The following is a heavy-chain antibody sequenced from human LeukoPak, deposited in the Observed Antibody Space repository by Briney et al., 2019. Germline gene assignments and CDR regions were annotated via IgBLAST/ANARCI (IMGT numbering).Heavy chain of an antibody. CDR2: ISSSSSTI. Sequence: GGSLRLSCAASGFTFSSYSMNWVRQAPGKGLEWVSYISSSSSTIYYTDSVKGRFTISRDNSKNTLYLQMNSLRAEDTAVYYCAKQTRPQLERRLGFDYWGQGTLVTVSS. D-gene: IGHD1-1*01. V-gene: IGHV3-48*01. J-gene: IGHJ4*02. CDR1: GFTFSSYS. CDR3: AKQTRPQLERRLGFDY.